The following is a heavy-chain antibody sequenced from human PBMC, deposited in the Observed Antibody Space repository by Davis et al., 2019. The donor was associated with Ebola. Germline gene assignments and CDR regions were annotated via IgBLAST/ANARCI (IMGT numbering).Heavy chain of an antibody. Sequence: GESLKISCAASGFPFSSYAMSWVRQAPGKGLEWVSAISGSGGSTYYVDSVKGRFTISRDNSKNTLYLRMNSLRAEDTAVYYCAKVLQYYYGSGSIDYWGQGTLVTVSS. J-gene: IGHJ4*02. CDR3: AKVLQYYYGSGSIDY. CDR1: GFPFSSYA. V-gene: IGHV3-23*01. D-gene: IGHD3-10*01. CDR2: ISGSGGST.